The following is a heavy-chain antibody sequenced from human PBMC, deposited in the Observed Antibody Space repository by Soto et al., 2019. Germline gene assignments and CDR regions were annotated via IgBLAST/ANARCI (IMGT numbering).Heavy chain of an antibody. CDR1: GESFSDYY. V-gene: IGHV4-34*01. CDR3: ARSNLFSAERAGFDY. J-gene: IGHJ4*02. CDR2: INHSGST. Sequence: SETLSLTCAVYGESFSDYYWSWIRQPPGKGLEWIGEINHSGSTNYNPSLKSRVNISIDTSKNQFSLKLSSVTAADTAVYYCARSNLFSAERAGFDYWGQGTLVTVSS. D-gene: IGHD1-1*01.